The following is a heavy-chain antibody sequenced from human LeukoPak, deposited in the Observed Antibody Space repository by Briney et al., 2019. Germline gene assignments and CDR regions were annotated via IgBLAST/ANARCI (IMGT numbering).Heavy chain of an antibody. V-gene: IGHV4-34*01. Sequence: GSLRVSCAASGFTFSSHAMSWVRQPPGKGLEWIGEINHSGSTNYNPSLKSRVTISVDTSKNQFSLKLSSVTAADTAVYYCASLVVPAVYSRTYYYYGMDVWGQGTTVTVSS. CDR3: ASLVVPAVYSRTYYYYGMDV. CDR2: INHSGST. D-gene: IGHD2-2*01. CDR1: GFTFSSHA. J-gene: IGHJ6*02.